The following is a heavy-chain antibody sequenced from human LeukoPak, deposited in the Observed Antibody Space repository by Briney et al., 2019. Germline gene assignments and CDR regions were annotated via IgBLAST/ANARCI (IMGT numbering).Heavy chain of an antibody. J-gene: IGHJ4*02. CDR2: IYFSGSS. Sequence: SETLSLTCTISGGSINNYYWSWIRQSPGKGLEWIGYIYFSGSSNYNPSLKSRVTMSVDTSKNQFSLNLNSVTAADAAVYYCARHVRSGYNLLDYWGQGTLVTVSP. V-gene: IGHV4-59*08. CDR3: ARHVRSGYNLLDY. D-gene: IGHD5-24*01. CDR1: GGSINNYY.